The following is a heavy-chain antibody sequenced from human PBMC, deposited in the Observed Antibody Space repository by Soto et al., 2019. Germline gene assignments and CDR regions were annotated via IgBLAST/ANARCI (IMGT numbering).Heavy chain of an antibody. D-gene: IGHD6-13*01. CDR1: GYTFTTYG. J-gene: IGHJ4*02. CDR3: ARALPYSSSGDS. V-gene: IGHV1-18*01. CDR2: SSASNGNT. Sequence: QVQLVQSGAEVKKPGASVKVSRKASGYTFTTYGISWVRQAPGQGLEWMGWSSASNGNTYYGQKFQGRVTMTTDSFTSTAYMELSSLTSDDTAVYYCARALPYSSSGDSWGRGTLVTVSS.